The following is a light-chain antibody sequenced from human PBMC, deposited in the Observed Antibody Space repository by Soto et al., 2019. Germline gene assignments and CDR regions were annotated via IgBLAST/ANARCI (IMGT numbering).Light chain of an antibody. J-gene: IGLJ1*01. CDR3: TSKTSSTTPYV. Sequence: QSALTQPASVSGSPGQSITISCTGTSSDVGAYNYVSWYQHHPGTAPKLVFYEVTDRPSGVSSRFSGSKSGNTASLTISGLQVEDEADYYCTSKTSSTTPYVFGTGTKVTVL. V-gene: IGLV2-14*01. CDR2: EVT. CDR1: SSDVGAYNY.